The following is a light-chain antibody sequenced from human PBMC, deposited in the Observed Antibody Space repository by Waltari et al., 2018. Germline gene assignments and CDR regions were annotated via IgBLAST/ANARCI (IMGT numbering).Light chain of an antibody. Sequence: DIQMTQSPSTLSASVGDRVTITCRASQTITGLFAWYPQKPGQAPKLLIYKASNLESGVPSRFSGTGSGTEFTLTISSLQPADFATYSCQQYHTYYSFGQGTKLELK. CDR3: QQYHTYYS. V-gene: IGKV1-5*03. CDR1: QTITGL. CDR2: KAS. J-gene: IGKJ2*03.